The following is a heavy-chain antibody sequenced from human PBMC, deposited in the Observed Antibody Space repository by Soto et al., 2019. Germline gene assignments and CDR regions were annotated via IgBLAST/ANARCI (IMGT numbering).Heavy chain of an antibody. D-gene: IGHD2-21*02. CDR1: ENTFSSYY. V-gene: IGHV1-46*03. J-gene: IGHJ4*02. CDR2: IHPSGGGA. CDR3: YRGVHITVVTASFDF. Sequence: QAQLVQSGAEVKKPGASVKVSCKASENTFSSYYLHWVRQAPGQGLERMGMIHPSGGGATYSQKFLGRVTMTRDTSTRTVLLEMSSLRSEDTAICYCYRGVHITVVTASFDFWGQRTLVTVSS.